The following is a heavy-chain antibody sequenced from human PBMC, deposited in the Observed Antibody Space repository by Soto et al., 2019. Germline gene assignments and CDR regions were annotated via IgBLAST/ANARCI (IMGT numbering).Heavy chain of an antibody. D-gene: IGHD6-6*01. CDR3: ARDQPNSSSPLDNWFDP. CDR1: GFTFSSYG. Sequence: QVQLVESGGGVVQPGRSLRLSCAASGFTFSSYGMHWVRQAPGKGLEWVAVIWYDGSNKYYADSVKGRFTISRDNSKNTLYLQMIGLRAEYTAVYYCARDQPNSSSPLDNWFDPWGQGSLVTVSS. J-gene: IGHJ5*02. V-gene: IGHV3-33*01. CDR2: IWYDGSNK.